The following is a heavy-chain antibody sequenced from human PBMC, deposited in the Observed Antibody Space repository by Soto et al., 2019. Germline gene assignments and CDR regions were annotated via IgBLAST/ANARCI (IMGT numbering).Heavy chain of an antibody. CDR2: IYYSGST. J-gene: IGHJ4*02. CDR3: ARHGPIAAAVLDY. Sequence: SSETLSLTCTVSGGSISSSSYYWGWIRQPPGKGLEWIGSIYYSGSTYYNPSLKSRVTISVDTSKNQFSLKLSSVTAPDTAVYYCARHGPIAAAVLDYWGQGTLVTVSS. D-gene: IGHD6-13*01. CDR1: GGSISSSSYY. V-gene: IGHV4-39*01.